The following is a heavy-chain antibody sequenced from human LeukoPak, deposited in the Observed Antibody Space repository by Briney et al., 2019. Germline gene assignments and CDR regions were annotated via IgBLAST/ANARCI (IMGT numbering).Heavy chain of an antibody. CDR3: ARDDDYGGNNLDY. D-gene: IGHD4-23*01. CDR1: GFTFRNYG. V-gene: IGHV3-33*08. Sequence: GRSLRLSCAASGFTFRNYGMHWVRQAPGKGLEWVALILYDGRKVYHADSVKGRFTISRDNSKNTLYLQMNSLRAEDTALYYCARDDDYGGNNLDYWGQGTLVTVSS. CDR2: ILYDGRKV. J-gene: IGHJ4*02.